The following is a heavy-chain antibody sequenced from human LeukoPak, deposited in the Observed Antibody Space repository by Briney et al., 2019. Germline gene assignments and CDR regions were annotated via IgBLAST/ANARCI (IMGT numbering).Heavy chain of an antibody. J-gene: IGHJ4*02. Sequence: SCKASGGTFSSYAMHWVRQAPGKGLEWVAVISYDGSNKYYADSVKGRFAISRDNSKNTLYLQMNSLRAEDTAVYYCARGGIVGALFDYWGQGTLVTVSS. CDR1: GGTFSSYA. CDR2: ISYDGSNK. CDR3: ARGGIVGALFDY. V-gene: IGHV3-30*09. D-gene: IGHD1-26*01.